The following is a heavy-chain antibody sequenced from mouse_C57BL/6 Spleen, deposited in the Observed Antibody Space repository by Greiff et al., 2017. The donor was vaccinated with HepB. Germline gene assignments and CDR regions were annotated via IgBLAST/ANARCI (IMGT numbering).Heavy chain of an antibody. CDR1: GYSITSGYY. J-gene: IGHJ4*01. V-gene: IGHV3-6*01. CDR2: ISYDGSN. D-gene: IGHD2-1*01. CDR3: ARESGNYAYAMDY. Sequence: EVQLQESGPGLVKPSQSLSLTCSVTGYSITSGYYWNWIRQFPGNKLEWMGYISYDGSNNYNPSLKNRISITRDTSKNQFFLKLNSVTTEDTATYYCARESGNYAYAMDYWGQGTSVTVSS.